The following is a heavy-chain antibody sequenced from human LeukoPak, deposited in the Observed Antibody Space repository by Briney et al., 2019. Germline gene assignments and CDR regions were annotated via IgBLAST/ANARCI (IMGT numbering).Heavy chain of an antibody. CDR3: GRAGPVTKDHFMDV. D-gene: IGHD2-2*01. CDR1: GFTFSSHG. V-gene: IGHV3-23*01. J-gene: IGHJ6*03. CDR2: ISPSGGIT. Sequence: GGSLRLSCAASGFTFSSHGMNWVRQAPGKGLEWVSGISPSGGITYYTDSVKGRFTISRDNSKNTQSLQMNSLSAEDTAVYYCGRAGPVTKDHFMDVWGKGTTVTVSS.